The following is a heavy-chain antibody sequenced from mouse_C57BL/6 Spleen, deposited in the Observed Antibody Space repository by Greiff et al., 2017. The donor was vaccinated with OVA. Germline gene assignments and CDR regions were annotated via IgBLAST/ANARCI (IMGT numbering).Heavy chain of an antibody. V-gene: IGHV5-4*01. CDR2: ISDGGSYT. D-gene: IGHD2-12*01. CDR3: ARDRYETGFAY. J-gene: IGHJ3*01. Sequence: EVQLVESGGGLVKPGGSLKLSCAASGFTFSSYAMSWVRQTPEKRLEWVATISDGGSYTYYPDNVKGRFTISRDNAKNNLYLQMSHLKSEDTAMYYCARDRYETGFAYWGQGTLVTVSA. CDR1: GFTFSSYA.